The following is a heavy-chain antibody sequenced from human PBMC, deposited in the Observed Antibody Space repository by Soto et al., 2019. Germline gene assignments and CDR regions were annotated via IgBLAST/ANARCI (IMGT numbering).Heavy chain of an antibody. J-gene: IGHJ4*02. D-gene: IGHD1-7*01. CDR2: IYWDDDK. CDR1: GFSLTTSGVG. V-gene: IGHV2-5*02. Sequence: QITLKESGPALVKPTQTLTLTCTFSGFSLTTSGVGVGWIRQPPGKALEWLALIYWDDDKSYCPSLRSRLTITKDTSRNQVVLTMTNMDPVDTATYFCAHRLTLNTDWNYGRFDYWGQGALVTVSS. CDR3: AHRLTLNTDWNYGRFDY.